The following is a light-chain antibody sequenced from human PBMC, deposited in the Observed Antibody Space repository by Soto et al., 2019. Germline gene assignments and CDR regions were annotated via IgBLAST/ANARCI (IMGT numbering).Light chain of an antibody. Sequence: QSVLTQPSSVSGTPGQGVTISCSGSISNIGNNYVYWFQQLPGTAPKVLSNRNDQRPSGVPDRFSGSKSGTSASPAISGLRSEDEADYYCAAWDDTVRSDVFGTGTKLTVL. CDR3: AAWDDTVRSDV. V-gene: IGLV1-47*01. CDR1: ISNIGNNY. CDR2: RND. J-gene: IGLJ1*01.